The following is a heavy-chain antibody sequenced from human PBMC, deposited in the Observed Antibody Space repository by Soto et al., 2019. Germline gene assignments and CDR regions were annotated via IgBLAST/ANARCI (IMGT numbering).Heavy chain of an antibody. CDR3: ARGYCSSTSCYIWDNWFDP. J-gene: IGHJ5*02. V-gene: IGHV4-61*08. CDR2: IYYSGST. D-gene: IGHD2-2*02. CDR1: GSSISSGGCS. Sequence: SETLSLTCAVSGSSISSGGCSWSWIRQPPGKGLEWIGYIYYSGSTNYNPSLKGRVTIPVDTSKNQFSLKLSSVTAADTAVYYCARGYCSSTSCYIWDNWFDPWGQGTLVTVSS.